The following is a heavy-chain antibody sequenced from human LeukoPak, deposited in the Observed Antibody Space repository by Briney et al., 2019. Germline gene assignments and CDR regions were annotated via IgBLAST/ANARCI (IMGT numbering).Heavy chain of an antibody. CDR2: IIPILGIA. CDR3: ARGCSSTSCPDDY. CDR1: GYTFTSYG. Sequence: GASVKVSCKASGYTFTSYGTSWVRQAPGQGLEWMGRIIPILGIANYAQKFQGRVTITADKSTSTAYMELSSLRSEDTAVYYCARGCSSTSCPDDYWGQGTLVTVSS. D-gene: IGHD2-2*01. J-gene: IGHJ4*02. V-gene: IGHV1-69*04.